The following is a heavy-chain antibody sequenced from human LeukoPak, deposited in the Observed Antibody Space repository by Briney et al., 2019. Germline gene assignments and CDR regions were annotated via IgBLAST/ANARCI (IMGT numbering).Heavy chain of an antibody. CDR1: GFTFSSYG. Sequence: PGGSLRLSCAASGFTFSSYGMHWVRQAPGKGLEWVAFIRYDGTNKYYADSVKGRFTISRDNSKNTLYLQMNSLRAEDTAVYYCARDYYDSRIPYGGGDYWGQGTLVTVSS. J-gene: IGHJ4*02. CDR3: ARDYYDSRIPYGGGDY. D-gene: IGHD3-22*01. CDR2: IRYDGTNK. V-gene: IGHV3-30*02.